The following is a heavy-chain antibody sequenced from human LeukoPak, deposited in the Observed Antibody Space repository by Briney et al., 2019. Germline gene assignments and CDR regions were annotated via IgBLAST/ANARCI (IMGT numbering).Heavy chain of an antibody. D-gene: IGHD4/OR15-4a*01. Sequence: SETLSLTCTVSGGSIRGNGYYWGWIRQAPGKGLEWIGSIYYDGSTYYNPSLKSRVTISADTPKNYFSLKLSSVTAADTAVYYCASSVWWPYYFDYWGQGTLVTVSS. CDR3: ASSVWWPYYFDY. CDR2: IYYDGST. J-gene: IGHJ4*02. V-gene: IGHV4-39*02. CDR1: GGSIRGNGYY.